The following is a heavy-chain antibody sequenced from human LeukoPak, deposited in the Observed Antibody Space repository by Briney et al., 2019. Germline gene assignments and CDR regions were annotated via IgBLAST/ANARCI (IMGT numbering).Heavy chain of an antibody. Sequence: GGSLRLSCAASGFTFSNNDLSWVRQAPGKGLEWVSAISAGSGATYYADSVKGRFTISRDNVKNTLYLQMNSLRAEDTAVYYCARDYTGLLWFGELWYYFDYWGQGTLVTVSS. CDR1: GFTFSNND. J-gene: IGHJ4*02. CDR3: ARDYTGLLWFGELWYYFDY. V-gene: IGHV3-23*01. D-gene: IGHD3-10*01. CDR2: ISAGSGAT.